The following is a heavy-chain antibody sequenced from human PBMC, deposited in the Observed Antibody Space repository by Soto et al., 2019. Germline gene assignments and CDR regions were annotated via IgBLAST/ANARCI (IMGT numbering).Heavy chain of an antibody. CDR1: GYTFTSYG. V-gene: IGHV1-18*01. Sequence: QVQLVQSGAEVKKPGASVKVSCKASGYTFTSYGISWVRQAPGPGLEWMGWISAYNGNTNYAQKLQGRVTMTTDTSTSTAYMELRSLRSDDTSVYYCARVTLAYCGGDCYFAADAFDIWGQGTMVTVSS. D-gene: IGHD2-21*02. CDR3: ARVTLAYCGGDCYFAADAFDI. CDR2: ISAYNGNT. J-gene: IGHJ3*02.